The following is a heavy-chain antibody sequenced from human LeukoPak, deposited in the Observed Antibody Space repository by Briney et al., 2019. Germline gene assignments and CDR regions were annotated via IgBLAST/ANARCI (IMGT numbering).Heavy chain of an antibody. J-gene: IGHJ4*02. D-gene: IGHD4-17*01. CDR1: GFTFSSYG. Sequence: GGSLRLSCAASGFTFSSYGMHWVRQAPGKGLERVAVISYDGSNKYYADSVKGRFTISRDNSKNTLYLQMNSLRAEDTAVYYCAKEMRPSLYGDYPDYWGQGTLVTVSS. CDR3: AKEMRPSLYGDYPDY. V-gene: IGHV3-30*18. CDR2: ISYDGSNK.